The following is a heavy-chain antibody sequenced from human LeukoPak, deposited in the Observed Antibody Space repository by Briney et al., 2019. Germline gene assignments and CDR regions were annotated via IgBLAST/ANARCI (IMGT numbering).Heavy chain of an antibody. D-gene: IGHD3-3*01. J-gene: IGHJ5*02. CDR1: GYTFTNYY. V-gene: IGHV1-46*01. Sequence: ASVKVSCKASGYTFTNYYIHWVRPAPGQRLAWMGVISPTGGDTNYAQKFQGRVTMTRDTSTNTVYMELSSLRSEDTAVYYCVRDLEWGNSDWFDPWGQGTLVTVSS. CDR2: ISPTGGDT. CDR3: VRDLEWGNSDWFDP.